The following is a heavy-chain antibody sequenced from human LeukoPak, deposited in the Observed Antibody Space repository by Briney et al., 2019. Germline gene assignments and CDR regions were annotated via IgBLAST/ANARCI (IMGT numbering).Heavy chain of an antibody. CDR2: IYYSGST. J-gene: IGHJ4*02. CDR3: ARRGYCSGTGCSYFDY. CDR1: GGSISSYY. D-gene: IGHD2-2*01. V-gene: IGHV4-59*08. Sequence: SETLSLTCTVSGGSISSYYWSWIRQPPGRGLEWIGYIYYSGSTNYNPSLKSRVTISVDTSKNQFSLKLSSVTAADTAVYYCARRGYCSGTGCSYFDYWGQGTLVTVSS.